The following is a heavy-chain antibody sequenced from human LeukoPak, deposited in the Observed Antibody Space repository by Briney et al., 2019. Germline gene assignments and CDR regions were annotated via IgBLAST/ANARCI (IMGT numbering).Heavy chain of an antibody. J-gene: IGHJ4*02. D-gene: IGHD3-9*01. CDR1: GDSVSSYY. CDR2: IYYSESA. Sequence: SETLSHTCTVSGDSVSSYYWSWIRQPPGKRLEWIGCIYYSESATYNPSLKSRVTISLDTSKNQFFLKLSSVTAADTAVYYCARKRSFDLWGQGTLVTVSS. CDR3: ARKRSFDL. V-gene: IGHV4-59*02.